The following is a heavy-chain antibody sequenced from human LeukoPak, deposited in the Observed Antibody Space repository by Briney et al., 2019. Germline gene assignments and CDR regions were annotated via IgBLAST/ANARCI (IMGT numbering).Heavy chain of an antibody. Sequence: PSETLSLTCTVSGGSISSGGYYWSWIRQHPGKGLEWIGYIYYSGSTYYNPSLKSRVTISVDTSKNQFSLKLSSVTAADTAVYYCARHADDYGDPSDFDYWGQGTLVTVSS. CDR3: ARHADDYGDPSDFDY. CDR1: GGSISSGGYY. CDR2: IYYSGST. J-gene: IGHJ4*02. V-gene: IGHV4-31*03. D-gene: IGHD4-17*01.